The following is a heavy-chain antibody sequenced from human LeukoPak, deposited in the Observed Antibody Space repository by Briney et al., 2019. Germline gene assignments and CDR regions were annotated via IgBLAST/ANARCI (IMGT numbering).Heavy chain of an antibody. V-gene: IGHV1-69*13. Sequence: SVKVSCKASGGTFSSYAISWVRQAPGQGLEWMGGIIPIFGTANYAQKFQGRVTITADESTSTAYMELSSLRSEDTAVYYCARGGSGSYHLDYWGQGTLVTVSS. D-gene: IGHD1-26*01. CDR2: IIPIFGTA. CDR1: GGTFSSYA. CDR3: ARGGSGSYHLDY. J-gene: IGHJ4*02.